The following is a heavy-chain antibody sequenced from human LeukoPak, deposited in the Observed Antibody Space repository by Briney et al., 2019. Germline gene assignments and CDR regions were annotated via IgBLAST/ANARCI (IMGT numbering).Heavy chain of an antibody. D-gene: IGHD6-19*01. V-gene: IGHV3-74*01. Sequence: PGGSLRLSCAASGFTFSSYWMHWVRQAPGEGLVWVSNVNSDESTIHYADSVKGRFTISRDNAKNTLYLQMNSLRVEDTAVYYCARDNSGFDYWGQGTLVTVSS. CDR2: VNSDESTI. J-gene: IGHJ4*02. CDR3: ARDNSGFDY. CDR1: GFTFSSYW.